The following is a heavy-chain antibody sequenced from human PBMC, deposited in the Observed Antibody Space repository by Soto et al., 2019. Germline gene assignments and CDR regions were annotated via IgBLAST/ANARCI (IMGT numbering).Heavy chain of an antibody. D-gene: IGHD2-15*01. V-gene: IGHV6-1*01. Sequence: PSPTLSVTCAISGDRFSSNSAAWNWIRQSTSRGLEWLGRTYYRSKWYNDYAVSVKSRITINPDTSMNQFSLQLNSVTPEDTAVYYCARAADTDYYYCGMDVWGQGTTVTVSS. CDR1: GDRFSSNSAA. CDR2: TYYRSKWYN. J-gene: IGHJ6*02. CDR3: ARAADTDYYYCGMDV.